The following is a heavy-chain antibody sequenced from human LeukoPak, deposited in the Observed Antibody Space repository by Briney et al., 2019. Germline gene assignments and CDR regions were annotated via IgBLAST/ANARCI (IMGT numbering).Heavy chain of an antibody. CDR1: GYTFINYH. CDR3: ARDFTVAGLDY. Sequence: ASVKVSCKASGYTFINYHMHWVRQAPGQGLEWMGRIYPSSGGTNYAQKFQGRITLTTDTSISTAYMELSRLRSDDTAVYYCARDFTVAGLDYWGQGTLVTVSS. CDR2: IYPSSGGT. J-gene: IGHJ4*02. V-gene: IGHV1-2*06. D-gene: IGHD6-19*01.